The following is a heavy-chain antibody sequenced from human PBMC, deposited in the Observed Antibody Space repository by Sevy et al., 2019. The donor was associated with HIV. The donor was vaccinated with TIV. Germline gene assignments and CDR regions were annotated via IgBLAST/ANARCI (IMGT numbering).Heavy chain of an antibody. D-gene: IGHD3-22*01. Sequence: ESLKISCKVSGYTLTKLAMHWVRQGPGKGLEWMGSFDPEDEETIYAQKFQGRVTMTEDTSTETAYMELSSLRSEDTAVYYCATTKDYYESSGDPFDYWGQGTLVTVSS. CDR2: FDPEDEET. CDR3: ATTKDYYESSGDPFDY. J-gene: IGHJ4*02. V-gene: IGHV1-24*01. CDR1: GYTLTKLA.